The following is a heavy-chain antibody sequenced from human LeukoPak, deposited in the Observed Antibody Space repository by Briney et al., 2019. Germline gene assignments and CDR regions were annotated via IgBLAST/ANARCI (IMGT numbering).Heavy chain of an antibody. D-gene: IGHD5-18*01. Sequence: ASVKVSCKASGYTFTGYHMHWVRQAPGQGLEWMGWINPNSGDTNYAQKFQGRVTMTRDTSISTAYMELSWLRSDDTAVYYCARVVVAATTGQGYSYGYDYWGQGTLVTVSS. CDR3: ARVVVAATTGQGYSYGYDY. J-gene: IGHJ4*02. V-gene: IGHV1-2*02. CDR2: INPNSGDT. CDR1: GYTFTGYH.